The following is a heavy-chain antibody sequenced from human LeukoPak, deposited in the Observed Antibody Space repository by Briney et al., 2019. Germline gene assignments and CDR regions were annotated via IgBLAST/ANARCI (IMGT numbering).Heavy chain of an antibody. D-gene: IGHD2-2*01. V-gene: IGHV1-2*02. CDR1: GYTFTGYY. Sequence: ASVKVSCKASGYTFTGYYMHWVRQAPGQGLEWMGWINPNSGGTNYAQKFQGRVTMTRDTSISTAYMELSRLRSDDTAVYYCARDLVPQVVVVPADMARYYYYGMDVWGQGTTVTVSS. CDR3: ARDLVPQVVVVPADMARYYYYGMDV. CDR2: INPNSGGT. J-gene: IGHJ6*02.